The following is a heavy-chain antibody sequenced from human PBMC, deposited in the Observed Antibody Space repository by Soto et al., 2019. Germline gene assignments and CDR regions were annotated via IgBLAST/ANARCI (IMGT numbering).Heavy chain of an antibody. D-gene: IGHD6-19*01. CDR1: GGSISSSSYY. V-gene: IGHV4-39*01. Sequence: SETLSLTCTVSGGSISSSSYYWGWIRQPPGKGLEWIGSIYYSGSTYYNPSLESRVTISVDTSKNQFSLKLSSVTAADTAVYYCARHTGSGSSGWYSRLDYFDYWGQGTLVTVSS. J-gene: IGHJ4*02. CDR2: IYYSGST. CDR3: ARHTGSGSSGWYSRLDYFDY.